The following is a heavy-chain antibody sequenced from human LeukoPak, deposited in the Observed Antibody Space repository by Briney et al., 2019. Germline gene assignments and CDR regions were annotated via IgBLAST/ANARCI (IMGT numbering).Heavy chain of an antibody. D-gene: IGHD2-2*01. Sequence: ETLSLTCTVSGGSISSYYWSWIRQPPGKGLEWIGYIYYSGSTNYNPSLKSRVTISVDTSKNQFSLKLSSVTAADTAVYYCARGLPVPAHDAFDIWGQGTMVTVSS. CDR3: ARGLPVPAHDAFDI. J-gene: IGHJ3*02. CDR1: GGSISSYY. CDR2: IYYSGST. V-gene: IGHV4-59*01.